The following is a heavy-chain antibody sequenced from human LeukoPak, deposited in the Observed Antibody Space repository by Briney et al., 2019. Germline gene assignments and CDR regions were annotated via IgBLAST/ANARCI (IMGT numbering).Heavy chain of an antibody. Sequence: GGSLRLSCAASGFTFSSYSMNWVRQAPGKGLEWVSSISSSSSYIYYADSVKGRFTISRDNAKNSLYLQMNSLRAEDTAVYYCARDLGRTYYYDASGYSRTSWGQGTLVTVSP. J-gene: IGHJ4*02. CDR2: ISSSSSYI. CDR3: ARDLGRTYYYDASGYSRTS. D-gene: IGHD3-22*01. V-gene: IGHV3-21*01. CDR1: GFTFSSYS.